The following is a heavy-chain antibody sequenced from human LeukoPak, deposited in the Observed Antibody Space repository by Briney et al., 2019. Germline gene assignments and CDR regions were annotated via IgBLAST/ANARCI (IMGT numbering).Heavy chain of an antibody. Sequence: GGGLRLSCAASGFTFSSYSMNWVRQAPGKGLEWVSYISSSSSTIYYADSVKGRFTISRDNAKNSLYLQMNSLRDEDTAVYYCASNYLYSGSSGIYFDYWGQGTLVTVSS. J-gene: IGHJ4*02. CDR1: GFTFSSYS. V-gene: IGHV3-48*02. CDR3: ASNYLYSGSSGIYFDY. CDR2: ISSSSSTI. D-gene: IGHD1-26*01.